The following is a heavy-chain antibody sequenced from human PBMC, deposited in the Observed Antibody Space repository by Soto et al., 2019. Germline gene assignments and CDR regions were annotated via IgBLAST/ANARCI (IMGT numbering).Heavy chain of an antibody. V-gene: IGHV4-61*01. CDR3: ASGFSLDV. J-gene: IGHJ6*02. CDR2: IYYSGNT. D-gene: IGHD5-18*01. Sequence: SETLSLTCTVSGGSVSSGSYYWSWIRQPPGKGLEWIGYIYYSGNTNNNPSLKSRVTISVDTSKNQFSLRLTSVTAAETAVYYCASGFSLDVWGQGTTVTVPS. CDR1: GGSVSSGSYY.